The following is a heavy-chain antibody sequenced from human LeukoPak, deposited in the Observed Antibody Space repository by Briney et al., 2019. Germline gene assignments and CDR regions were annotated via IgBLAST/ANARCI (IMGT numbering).Heavy chain of an antibody. Sequence: GSLRLSCAASGFTFSSYAMHWVRQAPGKGLEYVSAISSNGGSTYYANSVKGRFTISRDNSKNTLYLQMGSLRAEDMAVYYCAKSGTGSYYYYYYMDVWGKGTTVTVSS. CDR2: ISSNGGST. J-gene: IGHJ6*03. D-gene: IGHD1-26*01. CDR1: GFTFSSYA. V-gene: IGHV3-64*01. CDR3: AKSGTGSYYYYYYMDV.